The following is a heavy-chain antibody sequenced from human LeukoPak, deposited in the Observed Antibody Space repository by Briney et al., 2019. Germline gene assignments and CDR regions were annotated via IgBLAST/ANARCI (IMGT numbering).Heavy chain of an antibody. Sequence: ASVKVSCKASGGTFSSYAISWVRQAPGQGLEWMGGIIPIFGTANYAQKFQGRVTITADKSTSTANMELSSLRSEDTAVYYCARAPWKSSSWYYLDYWGQGTLVTVSS. D-gene: IGHD6-13*01. CDR2: IIPIFGTA. V-gene: IGHV1-69*06. J-gene: IGHJ4*02. CDR3: ARAPWKSSSWYYLDY. CDR1: GGTFSSYA.